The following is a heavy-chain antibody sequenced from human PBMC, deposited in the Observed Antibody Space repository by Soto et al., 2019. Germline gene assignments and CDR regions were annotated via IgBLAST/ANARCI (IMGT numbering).Heavy chain of an antibody. CDR3: ARVAGPPGGYYYYGMDV. J-gene: IGHJ6*02. Sequence: GASVKVSCKASGYTFTGYYMHWVRQAPGQGLEWMGWINPNSGGTNYAQKFQGWVTMTRDTSVSTAYMELSRLRSDDTAVYYCARVAGPPGGYYYYGMDVWGQGTTVTVSS. D-gene: IGHD3-10*01. V-gene: IGHV1-2*04. CDR2: INPNSGGT. CDR1: GYTFTGYY.